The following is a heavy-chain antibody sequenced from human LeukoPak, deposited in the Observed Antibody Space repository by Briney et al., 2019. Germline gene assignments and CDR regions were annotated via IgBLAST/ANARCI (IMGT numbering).Heavy chain of an antibody. CDR2: IYTSGST. Sequence: SETLSLTCTVSGGSISSGSYYWSWIRQPAGKGLEWIGRIYTSGSTNYNPSLKSRVTISVDTSKNQFSLKLSSVTAADTAVYYCARGRDGYNYGTDYWGQGTLVTVSS. CDR1: GGSISSGSYY. CDR3: ARGRDGYNYGTDY. V-gene: IGHV4-61*02. D-gene: IGHD5-24*01. J-gene: IGHJ4*02.